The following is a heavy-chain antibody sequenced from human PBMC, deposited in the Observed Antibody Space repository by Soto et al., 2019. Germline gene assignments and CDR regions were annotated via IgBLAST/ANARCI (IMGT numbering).Heavy chain of an antibody. J-gene: IGHJ4*02. CDR3: AKDYRY. CDR2: ISYDGSNK. Sequence: PGGSLRLSCAASGFTFSSHGMQWVRQAPGKGLEWVALISYDGSNKYYVDSVRGRFTISRDNSKNTLYLQMSSLRAEDTAVYYCAKDYRYWGQGTLVTVSS. V-gene: IGHV3-30*18. CDR1: GFTFSSHG. D-gene: IGHD3-16*02.